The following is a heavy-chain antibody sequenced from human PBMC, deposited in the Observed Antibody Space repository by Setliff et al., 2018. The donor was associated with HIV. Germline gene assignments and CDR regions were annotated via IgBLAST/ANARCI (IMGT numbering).Heavy chain of an antibody. J-gene: IGHJ3*02. Sequence: SETLSLTCTVSGGSISSYYWSWIRQPPGKGLEWIGHMYISGSTTYNPSLKSRVTLSVDTSRNQFSLNLSSVTAAGTAVYYCARAINKAFDIWGQGTMVTVSS. CDR2: MYISGST. CDR1: GGSISSYY. CDR3: ARAINKAFDI. V-gene: IGHV4-4*08.